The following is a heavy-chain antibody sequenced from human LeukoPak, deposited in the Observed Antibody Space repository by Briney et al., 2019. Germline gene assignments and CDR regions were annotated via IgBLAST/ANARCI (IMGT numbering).Heavy chain of an antibody. CDR2: IRFDGSNK. CDR3: AKVGGGGPDFWSGNPYYYYMDV. CDR1: GFAFSTYG. V-gene: IGHV3-30*02. Sequence: PGGSLRLSCAASGFAFSTYGMHWVRQAPGKGLEWVAFIRFDGSNKYYADSVKGRFTISRDNSKNTLYLQMNSLRAEDTAVYYCAKVGGGGPDFWSGNPYYYYMDVWGKGTTVTVSS. J-gene: IGHJ6*03. D-gene: IGHD3-3*01.